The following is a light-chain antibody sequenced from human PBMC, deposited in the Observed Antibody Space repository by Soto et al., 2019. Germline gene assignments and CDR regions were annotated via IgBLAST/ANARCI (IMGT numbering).Light chain of an antibody. Sequence: DIQMTQSPSSLSASVGDRVTITCRASQSISSYLNWYQQKPGKAAKLLIYAASSLQSGVPSRFSGSGSGTHFTLTISSLQPEDFATYYCQQSYSTPLYTFGQGTKLEIK. V-gene: IGKV1-39*01. J-gene: IGKJ2*01. CDR3: QQSYSTPLYT. CDR1: QSISSY. CDR2: AAS.